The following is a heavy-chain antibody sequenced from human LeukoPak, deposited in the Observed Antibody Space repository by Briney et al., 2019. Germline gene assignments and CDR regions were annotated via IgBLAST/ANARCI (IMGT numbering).Heavy chain of an antibody. CDR2: IYSSGST. CDR1: GGSIRSFY. CDR3: ARDRSGGDYYFDY. V-gene: IGHV4-59*01. J-gene: IGHJ4*02. Sequence: SETLSLTCSVSGGSIRSFYWSWIRQPPGKGLEWIGDIYSSGSTNYNPSLKSRVTISVDTSKNQFSLKLSSVIAADTAVYYCARDRSGGDYYFDYWGQGTLVTVSS. D-gene: IGHD2-21*02.